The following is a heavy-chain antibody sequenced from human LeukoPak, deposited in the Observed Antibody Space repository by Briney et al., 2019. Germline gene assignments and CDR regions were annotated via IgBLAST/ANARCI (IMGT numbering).Heavy chain of an antibody. CDR2: ISGSGGST. V-gene: IGHV3-23*01. CDR3: AELGITMIGGV. Sequence: PGGSLRLSCAASGFTFSSYAMSWVRQAPGKGLEWVSGISGSGGSTYHADSVKGRFTISRDNAKNSLYLQMNSLRAEDTAVYYCAELGITMIGGVWGKGTTVTISS. D-gene: IGHD3-10*02. CDR1: GFTFSSYA. J-gene: IGHJ6*04.